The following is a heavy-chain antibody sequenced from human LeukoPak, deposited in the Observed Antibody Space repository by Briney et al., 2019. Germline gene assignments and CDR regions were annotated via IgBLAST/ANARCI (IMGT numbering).Heavy chain of an antibody. CDR2: IIPILGIA. V-gene: IGHV1-69*04. J-gene: IGHJ4*02. Sequence: SVKVSCKASGGTFSSYAINWVRQAPGQGLEWMGRIIPILGIANYAQKFKGRVTITADKSTSTAYMELSSLRSEDTAVYYCAKAAYSYGDFDYWGQGTLVTVSS. D-gene: IGHD5-18*01. CDR1: GGTFSSYA. CDR3: AKAAYSYGDFDY.